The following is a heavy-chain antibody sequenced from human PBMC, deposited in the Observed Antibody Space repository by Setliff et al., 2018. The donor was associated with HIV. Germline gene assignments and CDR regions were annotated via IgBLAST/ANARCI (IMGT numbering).Heavy chain of an antibody. CDR3: ARDWGMVYASSHYYMDV. V-gene: IGHV1-69*05. CDR2: IIPIFGTA. CDR1: GGTFSSYA. J-gene: IGHJ6*03. D-gene: IGHD2-8*01. Sequence: SVKVSCKASGGTFSSYAISWVRQAPGQGLEWMGGIIPIFGTANYAQKFQGRVTITTDESTSTAYMELSSLGSEDTAVYYCARDWGMVYASSHYYMDVWGKGTTVTVSS.